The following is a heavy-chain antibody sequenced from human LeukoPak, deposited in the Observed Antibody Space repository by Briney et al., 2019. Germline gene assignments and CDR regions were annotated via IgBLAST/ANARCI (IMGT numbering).Heavy chain of an antibody. CDR1: GYTLTELS. D-gene: IGHD3-22*01. Sequence: EASVKDSCKVSGYTLTELSMHWVRQAPGKGLEWMGGFDPEDGETIYAQKFQGRVTMTEDTSTDTAYMELSSLRSEDTAVYYCATRPIYDSSGYYYYIDYWGQGTLVTVSS. V-gene: IGHV1-24*01. CDR2: FDPEDGET. CDR3: ATRPIYDSSGYYYYIDY. J-gene: IGHJ4*02.